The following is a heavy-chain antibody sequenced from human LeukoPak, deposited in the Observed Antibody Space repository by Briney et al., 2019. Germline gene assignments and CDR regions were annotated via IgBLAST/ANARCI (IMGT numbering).Heavy chain of an antibody. J-gene: IGHJ4*02. D-gene: IGHD3-22*01. CDR3: ARVNGYSDSSGYYLHYFDY. Sequence: SETLSLTCTVSGGSVSSGSYYWNWIRQPPGKGLEWIGYISYSGSTKYNPSLKSRVTISLDTSKNQFSLKLSSVTAADTAVYYCARVNGYSDSSGYYLHYFDYWGQGTLVTVSS. V-gene: IGHV4-61*01. CDR1: GGSVSSGSYY. CDR2: ISYSGST.